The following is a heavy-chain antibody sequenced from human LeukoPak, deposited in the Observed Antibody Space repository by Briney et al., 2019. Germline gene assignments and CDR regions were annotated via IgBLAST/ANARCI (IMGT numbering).Heavy chain of an antibody. CDR3: ARQRGRSYYSDY. D-gene: IGHD6-25*01. Sequence: SETLSLTCTVSGGSISTYYWSWIRQPPGKGLEWIGYIYYSGSNSYNPSLKSRVTISVDTSKNQFSLKLSSVTAADTAVYYCARQRGRSYYSDYWGQGTLVTVSS. CDR2: IYYSGSN. CDR1: GGSISTYY. V-gene: IGHV4-59*08. J-gene: IGHJ4*02.